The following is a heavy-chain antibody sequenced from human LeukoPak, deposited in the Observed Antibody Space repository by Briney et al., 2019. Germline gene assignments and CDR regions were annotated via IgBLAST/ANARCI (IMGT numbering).Heavy chain of an antibody. CDR2: IGTSTTTI. J-gene: IGHJ2*01. V-gene: IGHV3-48*01. CDR1: GFTFSSYT. D-gene: IGHD6-19*01. CDR3: ARRVIAVDQGHFDL. Sequence: GGSLRLSCAASGFTFSSYTMNWVRQPPGKGLEWVSNIGTSTTTIYYADSVKGRFTISRDNAKNSLYLQMNSLRADDTAVYYCARRVIAVDQGHFDLWGRGTLVTVSS.